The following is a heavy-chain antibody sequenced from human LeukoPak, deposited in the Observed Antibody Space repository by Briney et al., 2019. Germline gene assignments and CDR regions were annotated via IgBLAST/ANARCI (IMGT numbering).Heavy chain of an antibody. CDR3: AKGIGSSWNYDY. V-gene: IGHV3-23*01. CDR1: GFTFSTYA. J-gene: IGHJ4*02. CDR2: IRGSGGST. D-gene: IGHD6-13*01. Sequence: PGGSLRLSCAASGFTFSTYAMTWVRQAPGKGLEWVSGIRGSGGSTYYADSVKGRFTISRDNSKNTLYLQMNSLRAEDTAVYYCAKGIGSSWNYDYWGQGTLVTVSS.